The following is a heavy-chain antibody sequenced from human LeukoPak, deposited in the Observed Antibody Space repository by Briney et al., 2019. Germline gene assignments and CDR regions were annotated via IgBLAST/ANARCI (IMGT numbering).Heavy chain of an antibody. CDR3: AKDSSGYYYVFQH. D-gene: IGHD3-22*01. J-gene: IGHJ1*01. CDR2: ISGDGGST. V-gene: IGHV3-43*02. CDR1: GFTFEDYA. Sequence: PGGSLRLSCAASGFTFEDYAMHWVRQAPGKGLEWVSLISGDGGSTYYGDSVKGRFTISRDNSKNSLYLQMNSLGTEDTALYYCAKDSSGYYYVFQHWGQGTLVTVSS.